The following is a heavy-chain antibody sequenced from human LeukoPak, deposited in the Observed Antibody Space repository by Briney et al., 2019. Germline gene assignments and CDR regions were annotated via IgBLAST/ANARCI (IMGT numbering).Heavy chain of an antibody. CDR2: LYSDGNT. V-gene: IGHV3-53*01. Sequence: PGGSLRLSCAASEFTVITNDMTWVCQAPGKGLEWVSVLYSDGNTKYADSVQGRFTISRDNSKNTLYLEMNSLSPDDTAVYYCARGVEPLAANTLAYWGQGTLVTVSS. D-gene: IGHD1-14*01. J-gene: IGHJ4*02. CDR1: EFTVITND. CDR3: ARGVEPLAANTLAY.